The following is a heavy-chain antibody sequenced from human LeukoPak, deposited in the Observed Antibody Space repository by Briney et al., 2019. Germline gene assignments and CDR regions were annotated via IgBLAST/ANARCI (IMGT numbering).Heavy chain of an antibody. D-gene: IGHD1-1*01. CDR2: IDVRGDTT. J-gene: IGHJ6*03. CDR3: AREDNVWNLLYNYYMDV. V-gene: IGHV3-11*01. CDR1: GFILSDYY. Sequence: GGSLRLSCAASGFILSDYYMTWIRQAPGKGLEWVAHIDVRGDTTLYADSVKGRFTVSRDSANNSLYLQMNSLRAEDTAVYYCAREDNVWNLLYNYYMDVWGKGTTVTVS.